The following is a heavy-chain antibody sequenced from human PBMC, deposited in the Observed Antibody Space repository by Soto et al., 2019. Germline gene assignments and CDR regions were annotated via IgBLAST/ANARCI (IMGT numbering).Heavy chain of an antibody. D-gene: IGHD2-21*01. CDR2: INSRGTTI. V-gene: IGHV3-48*02. Sequence: EVQLVESGGGLVQPGGSLRLSCAVSGFTFSDYTMNWVRQTPGKGLEWLSYINSRGTTIYYADSVKGRFTISRDNAKRSLNLQMNTLRDEDTAIYYCARGTRRGSYSYYGMDVWGHGTTVTVFS. CDR3: ARGTRRGSYSYYGMDV. J-gene: IGHJ6*02. CDR1: GFTFSDYT.